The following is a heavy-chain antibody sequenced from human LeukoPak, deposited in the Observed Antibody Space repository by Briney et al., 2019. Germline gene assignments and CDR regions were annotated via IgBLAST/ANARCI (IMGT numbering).Heavy chain of an antibody. CDR3: ARSEFYDSSGYAY. D-gene: IGHD3-22*01. V-gene: IGHV1-2*02. J-gene: IGHJ4*02. Sequence: VASVKVSCKTSGYTFTGHYIYWVRQAPGQGLEWMGWINPNSGGTHPAPKFQGRVTMTRDTSISTAYMELSRLRSDDTAVYYCARSEFYDSSGYAYWGQGTLVTVSS. CDR1: GYTFTGHY. CDR2: INPNSGGT.